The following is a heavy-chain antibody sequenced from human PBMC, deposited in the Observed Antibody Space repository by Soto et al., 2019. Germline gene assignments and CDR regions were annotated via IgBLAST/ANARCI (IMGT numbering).Heavy chain of an antibody. J-gene: IGHJ5*02. D-gene: IGHD6-25*01. CDR1: GGGFNSYS. CDR3: ARGGPVIIPAATNWFDP. CDR2: IIPIFGTP. V-gene: IGHV1-69*06. Sequence: QVQLVQSGAEVKKPGSSVKVSCKSSGGGFNSYSISWVRQAPGQGLDGMGVIIPIFGTPTYAQKFQGRVTITADKSTSTAYMEVSRLTSEDTAVYYCARGGPVIIPAATNWFDPWGQGTLVTVSS.